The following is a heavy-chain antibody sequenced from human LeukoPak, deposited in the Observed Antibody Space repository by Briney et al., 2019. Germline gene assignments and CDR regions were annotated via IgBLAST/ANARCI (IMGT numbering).Heavy chain of an antibody. D-gene: IGHD3-22*01. V-gene: IGHV5-51*01. CDR1: GYSFTSYW. J-gene: IGHJ3*02. CDR3: ARHPDYFDGSGYYTLDAFDI. CDR2: IYPGDSDT. Sequence: GESLKISCKGSGYSFTSYWIGWVRQMPGKGLEWMGVIYPGDSDTRYSPSFQGQVTISADKSISSAYLQWSSLKASDTAMYYCARHPDYFDGSGYYTLDAFDIWGQGTMVTVSS.